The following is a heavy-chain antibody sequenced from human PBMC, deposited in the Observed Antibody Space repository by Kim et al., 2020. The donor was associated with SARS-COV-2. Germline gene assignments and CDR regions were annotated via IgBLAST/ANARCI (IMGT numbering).Heavy chain of an antibody. CDR3: ATDVGRVRYFDWLFRYFDY. CDR1: GFTFSSYS. V-gene: IGHV3-21*01. CDR2: ISSSSSYI. D-gene: IGHD3-9*01. J-gene: IGHJ4*02. Sequence: GGSLRLSCAASGFTFSSYSMNWVLQAPGKGLEWVSSISSSSSYIYYADSVKGRFTISRDNAKNSLYLQMNSLRAEDTAVYYCATDVGRVRYFDWLFRYFDYWGQGTLVTVSS.